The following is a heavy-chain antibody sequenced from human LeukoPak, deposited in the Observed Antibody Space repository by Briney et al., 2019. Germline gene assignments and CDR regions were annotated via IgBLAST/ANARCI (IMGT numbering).Heavy chain of an antibody. Sequence: SETLSLTCTVSGGSISSHYWGWIRQPPGKGLEWIGSIYYSGSTYYNPSLKSRVTISVDTSKNQFSLKLSSVTAADTAVYYCARVDSSGYLFDYWGQGTLVTVSS. J-gene: IGHJ4*02. CDR3: ARVDSSGYLFDY. CDR2: IYYSGST. CDR1: GGSISSHY. V-gene: IGHV4-39*07. D-gene: IGHD3-22*01.